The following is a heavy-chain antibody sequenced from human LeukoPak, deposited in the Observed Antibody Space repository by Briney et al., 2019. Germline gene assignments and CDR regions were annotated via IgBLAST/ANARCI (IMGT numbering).Heavy chain of an antibody. CDR1: GGTFSSYT. J-gene: IGHJ6*03. D-gene: IGHD3-10*01. V-gene: IGHV1-69*02. CDR2: IIPILGIA. Sequence: SVKVSCKASGGTFSSYTISWVRQAPGQGLEWMGRIIPILGIANYAQKFQGRVTITADKSTSTAYMELSSLRSEDTAVYYCAGGSSSSGFSYYYYHYYMDVWGKGTTVTVSS. CDR3: AGGSSSSGFSYYYYHYYMDV.